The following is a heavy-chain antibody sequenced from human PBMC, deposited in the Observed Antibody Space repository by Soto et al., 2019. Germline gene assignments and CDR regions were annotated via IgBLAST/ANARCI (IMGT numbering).Heavy chain of an antibody. V-gene: IGHV1-69*13. J-gene: IGHJ4*02. CDR2: IIPIFGTA. CDR3: ARAGYYYDSGGYPI. Sequence: SVKVSCKASGGTFSSYAISWVRQAPGQGLEWMGGIIPIFGTANYAQKFQGRVTITADESTSTAYMELSSLRSEDTAVYYCARAGYYYDSGGYPIWGRGTRDTVSS. CDR1: GGTFSSYA. D-gene: IGHD3-22*01.